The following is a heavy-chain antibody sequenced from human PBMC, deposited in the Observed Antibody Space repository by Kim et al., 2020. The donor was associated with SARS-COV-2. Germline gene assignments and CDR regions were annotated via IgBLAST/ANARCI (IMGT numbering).Heavy chain of an antibody. CDR3: ARASEGVSPHYHYGLDV. J-gene: IGHJ6*01. CDR1: GFTFSDYY. CDR2: ISGSGSSI. D-gene: IGHD3-10*01. V-gene: IGHV3-11*01. Sequence: GGSLRLSCAASGFTFSDYYMSWIRQAPKGLEWVSYISGSGSSIYYADSVKGRFTISRDNAKNSLFLHMNSLRAEDTAVYYCARASEGVSPHYHYGLDVWG.